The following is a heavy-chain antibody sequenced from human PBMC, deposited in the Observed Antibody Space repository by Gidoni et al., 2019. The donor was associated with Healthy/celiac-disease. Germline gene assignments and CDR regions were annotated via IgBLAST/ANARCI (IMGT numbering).Heavy chain of an antibody. Sequence: EVQLLESGGGLVQPGGSLRLSCAASGFTFSSYAMSWVRQAPGKGVEWVSAISGSGGSTYYADSVKGRFTISRDNSKNTLYLQMNSLRAEDTAVYYCAKSTGAYYYYYGMDVWGQGTTVTVSS. CDR1: GFTFSSYA. CDR3: AKSTGAYYYYYGMDV. CDR2: ISGSGGST. V-gene: IGHV3-23*01. D-gene: IGHD3-10*01. J-gene: IGHJ6*02.